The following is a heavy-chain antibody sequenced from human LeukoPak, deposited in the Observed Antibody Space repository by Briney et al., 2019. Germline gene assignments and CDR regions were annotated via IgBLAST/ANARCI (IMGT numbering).Heavy chain of an antibody. V-gene: IGHV1-18*01. CDR1: GYTFTSYG. CDR3: AGGVDILTDYNYFDY. CDR2: ISAYNGNT. Sequence: ASVKVSCKASGYTFTSYGISWVRQAPGQGLEWMGWISAYNGNTNYAQKLQGRVTMTPDTSTSTAYMELRSLRSDDTAVYYCAGGVDILTDYNYFDYWGQGTLVTVSS. J-gene: IGHJ4*02. D-gene: IGHD3-9*01.